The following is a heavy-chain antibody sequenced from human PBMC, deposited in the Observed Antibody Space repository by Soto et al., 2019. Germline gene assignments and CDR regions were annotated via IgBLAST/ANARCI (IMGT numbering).Heavy chain of an antibody. Sequence: SETLSLTCTVSGGSISSGGYYWSWIRQHPGKGLEWIGYIYYSGSTYYNPSLKSRVTISVDTSKNQFSLKLSSVTAADTAVYYCARDLTDYYDSSGYPDAFDIWGQGTMVTVSS. CDR2: IYYSGST. CDR3: ARDLTDYYDSSGYPDAFDI. D-gene: IGHD3-22*01. CDR1: GGSISSGGYY. V-gene: IGHV4-31*02. J-gene: IGHJ3*02.